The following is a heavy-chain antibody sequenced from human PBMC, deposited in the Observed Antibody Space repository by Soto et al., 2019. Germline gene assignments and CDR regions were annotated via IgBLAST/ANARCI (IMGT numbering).Heavy chain of an antibody. D-gene: IGHD6-13*01. Sequence: SETLYLTCTVSGGSISSSNYYWGWIRQPPGKGLEWIGSIYYSGSTNYNPSLKSRVTISVDTSKNQFSLKLSSVTAADTAVYYCARAPAPLYSRSWYYFDYWGQGTLVTVSS. CDR2: IYYSGST. CDR1: GGSISSSNYY. CDR3: ARAPAPLYSRSWYYFDY. J-gene: IGHJ4*02. V-gene: IGHV4-39*07.